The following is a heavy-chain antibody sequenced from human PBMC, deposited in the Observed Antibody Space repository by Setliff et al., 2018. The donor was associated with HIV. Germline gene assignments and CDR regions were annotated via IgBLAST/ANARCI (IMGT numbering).Heavy chain of an antibody. CDR3: AREADGIDS. J-gene: IGHJ4*02. V-gene: IGHV4-39*02. CDR1: GGSISGSTHY. Sequence: SETLSLTCSVSGGSISGSTHYWGWIRQPPGKGLEWIGSSHYTGNSYSNPSLKSRLSISVDTSKNHISLKLTSVTAADTAVYYCAREADGIDSWGQGTLVTVSS. CDR2: SHYTGNS. D-gene: IGHD6-19*01.